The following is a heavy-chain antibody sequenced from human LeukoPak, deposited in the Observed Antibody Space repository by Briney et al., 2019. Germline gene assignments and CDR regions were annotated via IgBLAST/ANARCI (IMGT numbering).Heavy chain of an antibody. V-gene: IGHV1-2*02. CDR2: INPNSGGT. D-gene: IGHD3-22*01. Sequence: GASVTVSCKASGYTFTGYYMHWVRQAPGQGLEWMGWINPNSGGTNYAQKFQGRVTMTRDTSISTAYMELSRLRSDDTAVYYCARGGEDYYDSSGYYYGPDYWGQGTLVTVSS. CDR3: ARGGEDYYDSSGYYYGPDY. J-gene: IGHJ4*02. CDR1: GYTFTGYY.